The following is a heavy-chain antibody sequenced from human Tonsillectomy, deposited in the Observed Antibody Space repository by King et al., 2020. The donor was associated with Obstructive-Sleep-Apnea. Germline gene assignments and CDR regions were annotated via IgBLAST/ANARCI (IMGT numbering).Heavy chain of an antibody. J-gene: IGHJ4*02. CDR1: GFTFSSYA. CDR2: ISYDELNT. CDR3: ARDYASGTYYPSLDY. Sequence: VQLVESGGGVVQPGRSLRLSCAASGFTFSSYAMHWVRQAPGKGLEWVAIISYDELNTYYADSVKGRFTISRDISNKKLYLQMNSLRPEDTALYYCARDYASGTYYPSLDYWGQGTLVTVS. D-gene: IGHD3-10*01. V-gene: IGHV3-30-3*01.